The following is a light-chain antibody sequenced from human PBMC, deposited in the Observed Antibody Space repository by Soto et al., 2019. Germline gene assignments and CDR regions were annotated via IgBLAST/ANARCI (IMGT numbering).Light chain of an antibody. CDR1: NIGNKV. CDR2: DDR. J-gene: IGLJ3*02. CDR3: QVWDTSDPRVM. Sequence: SYELTQPPSVSVAPGLTATITCGGDNIGNKVVHWNQQKPGQAPVLVVYDDRDRPSGIPERFSGSNSGNTATLTISRVEAGDEADYHCQVWDTSDPRVMFGGGTQLTVL. V-gene: IGLV3-21*02.